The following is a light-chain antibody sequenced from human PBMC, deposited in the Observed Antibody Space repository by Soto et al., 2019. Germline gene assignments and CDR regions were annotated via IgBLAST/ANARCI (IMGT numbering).Light chain of an antibody. CDR2: EVS. Sequence: DVVLTQTPLSLSVTPGHPASISCKSSQSLLHNGGETYLFWYLQKPGQSPQLLIYEVSNRFSGVPDRFSGSGSGTDFTLEISRVEAEDVGIYYCMQSTQLPPTFGQGTRLGIK. CDR3: MQSTQLPPT. J-gene: IGKJ5*01. CDR1: QSLLHNGGETY. V-gene: IGKV2D-29*02.